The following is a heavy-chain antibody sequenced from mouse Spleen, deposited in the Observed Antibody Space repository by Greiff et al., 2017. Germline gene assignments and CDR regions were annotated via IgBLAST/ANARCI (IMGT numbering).Heavy chain of an antibody. Sequence: VQLQQSGAELVKPGASVKLSCTASGFNIKDYYMHWVKQRTEQGLEWIGRIDPEDGETKYAPNFQGKATITADTSSNTAYLQLSSLTSEDTAVDYCASLGYDDYWGQGTTLTVSS. CDR2: IDPEDGET. CDR1: GFNIKDYY. D-gene: IGHD2-2*01. CDR3: ASLGYDDY. V-gene: IGHV14-2*01. J-gene: IGHJ2*01.